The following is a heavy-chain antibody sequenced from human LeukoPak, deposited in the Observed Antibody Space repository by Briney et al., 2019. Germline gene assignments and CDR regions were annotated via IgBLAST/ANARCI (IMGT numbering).Heavy chain of an antibody. D-gene: IGHD6-6*01. Sequence: SETLSLTCTVSGGSISSYYWTWIRQPPGKGLGLEWIGYIYYSGRTNYNPSLKSRVTISIDTSKNQVSLKLSSVTAADTAVYYCARLWDSSSSLDYWGQGTLVTVSS. CDR2: IYYSGRT. CDR1: GGSISSYY. V-gene: IGHV4-59*08. CDR3: ARLWDSSSSLDY. J-gene: IGHJ4*02.